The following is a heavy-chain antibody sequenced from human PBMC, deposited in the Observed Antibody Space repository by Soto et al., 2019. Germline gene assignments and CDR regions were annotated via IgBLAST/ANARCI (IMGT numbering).Heavy chain of an antibody. CDR3: AKSIGGTANGMDV. V-gene: IGHV3-9*01. D-gene: IGHD2-21*02. CDR2: ISWKSDII. J-gene: IGHJ6*02. CDR1: GFTFDEYA. Sequence: EEKLVESGGGLVQPGRSLRLSCAASGFTFDEYAMHWVRQAPGKGLEWVSSISWKSDIIGYADSVKGRFTISRDNAKNSLYLQMNSLRAEDTALYYCAKSIGGTANGMDVWGQGTTVTVSS.